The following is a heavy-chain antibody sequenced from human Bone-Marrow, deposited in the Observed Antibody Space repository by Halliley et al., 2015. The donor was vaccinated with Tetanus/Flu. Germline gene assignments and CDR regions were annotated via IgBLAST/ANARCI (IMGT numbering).Heavy chain of an antibody. D-gene: IGHD2-15*01. CDR3: ARGGTLEDYYYGMAV. CDR2: IYHRGIP. Sequence: GYIYHRGIPSSNPSLKGRVPISVDRSKNQFPLRLSSVTAADTAVYYCARGGTLEDYYYGMAVWGQGTTVAVSS. V-gene: IGHV4-30-2*01. J-gene: IGHJ6*02.